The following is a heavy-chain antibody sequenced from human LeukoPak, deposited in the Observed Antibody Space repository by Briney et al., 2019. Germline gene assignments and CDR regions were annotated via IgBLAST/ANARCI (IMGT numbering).Heavy chain of an antibody. CDR3: AKVGQCHDFDY. D-gene: IGHD5/OR15-5a*01. V-gene: IGHV3-30*18. CDR1: GFTFSSYA. Sequence: GRSLRLSCAASGFTFSSYAMHWVRQAPGKGLEWVALISYDGGNKYYADSVKGRFTVSRDNSENTLYLQMNSLRAEDTAVYYCAKVGQCHDFDYWGQGTLVTVSS. J-gene: IGHJ4*02. CDR2: ISYDGGNK.